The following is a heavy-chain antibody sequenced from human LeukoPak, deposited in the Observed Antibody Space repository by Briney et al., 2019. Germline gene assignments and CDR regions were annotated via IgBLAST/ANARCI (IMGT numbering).Heavy chain of an antibody. CDR3: ARDAEGEIAWCLLDY. D-gene: IGHD3-16*01. J-gene: IGHJ4*02. CDR1: GFTFTSYA. Sequence: GGSLRLSCAPSGFTFTSYAMSWVRQAPAGGLEWVSGIVGSGGNTFYADSVKARSSINRDNSKNTLSLQMNSLRAERTAVYYCARDAEGEIAWCLLDYWGQATLVTVSS. CDR2: IVGSGGNT. V-gene: IGHV3-23*01.